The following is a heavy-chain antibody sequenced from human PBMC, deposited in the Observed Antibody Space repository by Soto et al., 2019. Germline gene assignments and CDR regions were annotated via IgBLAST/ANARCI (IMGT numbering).Heavy chain of an antibody. J-gene: IGHJ4*02. CDR3: ARDVTYYDILTGYQQGYYFDY. D-gene: IGHD3-9*01. V-gene: IGHV3-30*03. Sequence: GGSLRLSCAASGFSFSSYGMHWVRQAPSKGLEWLSVISYDGSHTHYADSVKGRFTISRDNSKNTLFLQMNSLRPDDTAIYYCARDVTYYDILTGYQQGYYFDYWGQGTLVTVSS. CDR1: GFSFSSYG. CDR2: ISYDGSHT.